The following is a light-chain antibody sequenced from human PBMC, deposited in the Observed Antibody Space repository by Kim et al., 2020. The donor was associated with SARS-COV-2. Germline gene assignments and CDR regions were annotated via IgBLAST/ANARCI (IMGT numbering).Light chain of an antibody. J-gene: IGLJ1*01. V-gene: IGLV1-40*01. CDR2: GNS. Sequence: QKVAVSCTGSSSNIGAGYDVHWYQQLPGTAPKLLIYGNSNRPSGVPDRFSGSKSGTSASLAITGLQAEDEADYYCQSYDSSLSGYVFGTGTKVTVL. CDR3: QSYDSSLSGYV. CDR1: SSNIGAGYD.